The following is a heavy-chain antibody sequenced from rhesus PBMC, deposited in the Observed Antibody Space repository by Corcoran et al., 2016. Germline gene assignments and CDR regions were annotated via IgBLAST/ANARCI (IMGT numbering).Heavy chain of an antibody. V-gene: IGHV4-147*01. D-gene: IGHD3-34*01. CDR2: ISGGSGST. CDR3: ANGGPDKDRFDV. J-gene: IGHJ5-1*01. CDR1: GDSMRHRW. Sequence: QLQLQESGPGVVRPSETLSLTCAFAGDSMRHRWWSWIRQPPGKGLEWIGRISGGSGSTSYSPSLKSRVTISTDTSKSQFSLRLISLTAADTAVYYCANGGPDKDRFDVWGPGVLVTVSS.